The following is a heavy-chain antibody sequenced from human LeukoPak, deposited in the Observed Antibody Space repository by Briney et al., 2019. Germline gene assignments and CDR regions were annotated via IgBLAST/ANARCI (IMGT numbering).Heavy chain of an antibody. J-gene: IGHJ4*02. CDR2: INWNGGST. V-gene: IGHV3-20*04. CDR3: AREEGGYFDY. Sequence: GGSLRLSCAASGFSFDDYDMSWVRQAPGKGLEWVSGINWNGGSTGYADSVKGRFTISRDNDKNSLYLQMSSLRAEDTALYYCAREEGGYFDYWDQGTLVTVSS. D-gene: IGHD3-16*01. CDR1: GFSFDDYD.